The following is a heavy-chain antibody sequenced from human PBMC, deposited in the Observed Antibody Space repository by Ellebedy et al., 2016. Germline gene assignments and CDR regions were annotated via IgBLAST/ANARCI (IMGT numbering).Heavy chain of an antibody. CDR3: ARGHLVGGGSSLFDY. V-gene: IGHV4-59*13. J-gene: IGHJ4*02. Sequence: SETLSLXXTVSGGSISSYYWSWIRQPPGKGLEWIGYIYYSGSTNYNPSLKSRVTISVDTSKNQFSLKLSSVTAADTAVYYCARGHLVGGGSSLFDYWGQGTLVTVSS. CDR2: IYYSGST. CDR1: GGSISSYY. D-gene: IGHD2-15*01.